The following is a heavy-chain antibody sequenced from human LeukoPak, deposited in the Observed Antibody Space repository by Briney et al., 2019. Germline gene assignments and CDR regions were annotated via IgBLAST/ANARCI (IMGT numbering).Heavy chain of an antibody. CDR3: TRGEGSSGWYPSY. D-gene: IGHD6-19*01. CDR2: ISSGSSAI. CDR1: GFTFSSYS. V-gene: IGHV3-48*02. Sequence: GGSLRLSCAASGFTFSSYSMKWVRQAPGKGLEWVSYISSGSSAIYYADSVKGRFTISRDNAKNSLFLQMNSLRDEDTALYYCTRGEGSSGWYPSYWGQGTLVTVSS. J-gene: IGHJ4*02.